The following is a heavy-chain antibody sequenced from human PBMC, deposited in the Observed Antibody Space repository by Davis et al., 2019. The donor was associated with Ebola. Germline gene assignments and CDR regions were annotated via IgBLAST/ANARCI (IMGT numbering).Heavy chain of an antibody. J-gene: IGHJ3*02. CDR1: GFTFSSYS. D-gene: IGHD2-2*01. CDR3: ARVSCSSTSCRDAFDI. CDR2: ISSSSSYI. V-gene: IGHV3-21*01. Sequence: GESLKIPCAASGFTFSSYSMNWVRQAPGKGLEWVSSISSSSSYIYYADSVKGRFTISRDNSKNTLYLQMNSLRAEDTAVYYCARVSCSSTSCRDAFDIWGQGTMVTVS.